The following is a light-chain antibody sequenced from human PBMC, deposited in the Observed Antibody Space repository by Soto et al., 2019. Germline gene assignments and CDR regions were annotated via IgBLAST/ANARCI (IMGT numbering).Light chain of an antibody. V-gene: IGKV1-9*01. CDR1: QGITSY. J-gene: IGKJ2*01. Sequence: IQVTQSPSSLSASVGDRVTITCRASQGITSYLAWYQQKPGKAPKLLIYAASALQTGVSSRFSGSGSGTEFTLTISSLQPDDFATYYCQQYNSYSPVTFGQGTKLEIK. CDR3: QQYNSYSPVT. CDR2: AAS.